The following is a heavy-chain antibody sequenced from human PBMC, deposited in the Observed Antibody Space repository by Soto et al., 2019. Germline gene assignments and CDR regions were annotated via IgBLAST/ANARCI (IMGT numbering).Heavy chain of an antibody. CDR2: IYPADSDT. D-gene: IGHD1-26*01. CDR3: ARHVTGAPCDY. J-gene: IGHJ4*02. CDR1: GYIFRSYW. Sequence: GEALKISCKGSGYIFRSYWIGWVRQMPGKGLEWMGIIYPADSDTRYSPYFQGQVTISAEKSISTAYLQWSSLKASDTAMYYCARHVTGAPCDYWGQGTLVTVSS. V-gene: IGHV5-51*01.